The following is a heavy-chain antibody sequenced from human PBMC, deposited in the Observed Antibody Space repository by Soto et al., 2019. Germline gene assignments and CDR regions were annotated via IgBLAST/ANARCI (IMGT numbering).Heavy chain of an antibody. CDR2: IIPIFGTA. J-gene: IGHJ3*02. CDR1: GGTFSSYA. Sequence: GASVKVCCKASGGTFSSYAISWVRQAPGQGLEWMGGIIPIFGTANYAQKFQGRVTITADESTSTAYMELSSLRSEDTAVYYCARDQEKAYYYDSSGYWAFDIWGQGTMVTVSS. V-gene: IGHV1-69*13. D-gene: IGHD3-22*01. CDR3: ARDQEKAYYYDSSGYWAFDI.